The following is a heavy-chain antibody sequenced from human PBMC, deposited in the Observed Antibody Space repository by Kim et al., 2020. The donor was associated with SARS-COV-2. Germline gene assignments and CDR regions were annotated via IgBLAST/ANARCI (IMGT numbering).Heavy chain of an antibody. V-gene: IGHV3-66*01. CDR1: GFTVSSNY. D-gene: IGHD3-10*01. CDR3: ARDKRHRYYGSGSLRYYYYSGMDV. J-gene: IGHJ6*02. CDR2: IYSGGST. Sequence: GGSLRLSCAASGFTVSSNYMSWVRQAPGKGLEWVSVIYSGGSTNYADSVKGRFTISRDNSKNTLYLQMNSLSAEDTAVYYCARDKRHRYYGSGSLRYYYYSGMDVWGQGTTVTVSS.